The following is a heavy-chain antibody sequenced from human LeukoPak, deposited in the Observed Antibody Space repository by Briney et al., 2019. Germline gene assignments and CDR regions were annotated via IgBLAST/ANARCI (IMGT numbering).Heavy chain of an antibody. D-gene: IGHD3-9*01. CDR3: AKGSGYDTDFDY. J-gene: IGHJ4*02. CDR2: ISGSGDNT. CDR1: GFTFSTYV. Sequence: GGSLRLSCATSGFTFSTYVMSWVRQAPGKGLEWVSGISGSGDNTYYADSVKGRFTISRDNSKNTLYLQMNSLRAEDTAVYYCAKGSGYDTDFDYWGQGTLVTVSS. V-gene: IGHV3-23*01.